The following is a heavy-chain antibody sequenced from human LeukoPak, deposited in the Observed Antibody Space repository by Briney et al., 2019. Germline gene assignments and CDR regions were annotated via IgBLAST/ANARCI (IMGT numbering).Heavy chain of an antibody. CDR3: AKEMGQQLGLPDAFDI. J-gene: IGHJ3*02. CDR2: ISGSGNRT. D-gene: IGHD6-6*01. CDR1: GLPLRRVA. V-gene: IGHV3-23*01. Sequence: GGSLSLSHAPSGLPLRRVAMSWVRRPPGEGVEWVSAISGSGNRTYYADSVKGRLTICRDNSEITSYLQMNSLRADDAAVYDCAKEMGQQLGLPDAFDIWGQGTMVTVSS.